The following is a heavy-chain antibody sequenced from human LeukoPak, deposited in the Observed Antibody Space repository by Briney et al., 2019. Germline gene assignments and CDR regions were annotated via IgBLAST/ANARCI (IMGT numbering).Heavy chain of an antibody. V-gene: IGHV3-15*01. CDR1: GFTFSNAW. Sequence: GGSLRLSCAASGFTFSNAWMSWVRQAPGKGLEWVGRIKSKTDGGTTDYAAPVEGRFTISRDDSKNTLYLQMNSLRAEDTAVYYCAKDASLDTAINWGQGTLVTVSS. D-gene: IGHD5-18*01. CDR2: IKSKTDGGTT. CDR3: AKDASLDTAIN. J-gene: IGHJ4*02.